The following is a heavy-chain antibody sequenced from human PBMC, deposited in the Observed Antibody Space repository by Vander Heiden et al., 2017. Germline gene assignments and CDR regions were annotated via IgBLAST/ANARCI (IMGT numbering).Heavy chain of an antibody. CDR3: ARDHLRRKYCSSTSCYPHWFDP. J-gene: IGHJ5*02. CDR2: IYYSGST. V-gene: IGHV4-31*03. Sequence: QVQLQESGPGLVKPSQTLSLTCTVSGGSISSGGYYWSWIRQHPGKGLEWIGYIYYSGSTYYNPSLKSRVTISVDTSKNQFSLKLSSVTAADTAVYYCARDHLRRKYCSSTSCYPHWFDPWGQGTLVTVSS. CDR1: GGSISSGGYY. D-gene: IGHD2-2*01.